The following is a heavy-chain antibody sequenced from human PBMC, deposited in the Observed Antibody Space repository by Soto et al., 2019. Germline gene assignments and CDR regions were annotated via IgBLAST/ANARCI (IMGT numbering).Heavy chain of an antibody. CDR1: GGSISSSSYY. V-gene: IGHV4-39*01. CDR2: IYYSGST. J-gene: IGHJ4*02. CDR3: ARGPSVYY. Sequence: SETLSLTCTVSGGSISSSSYYWGWIRQPPGKGLEWIGSIYYSGSTYYNPSLKSRVTISVDTSKNQFSLKLSSVTAADTAVYYCARGPSVYYWGQGTLVTVSS.